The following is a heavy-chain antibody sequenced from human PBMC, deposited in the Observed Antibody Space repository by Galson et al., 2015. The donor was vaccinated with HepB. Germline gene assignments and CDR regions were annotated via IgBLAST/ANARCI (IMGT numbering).Heavy chain of an antibody. CDR1: GDSVSSNSAA. V-gene: IGHV6-1*01. Sequence: CAISGDSVSSNSAAWNWVRQSPSRGLEWLGRTYYRSKWYNDYAVSVKSRITINPDTSKNQFSLQLNSVTPEDTAVYYCARAPVEMATIPPTTTYYYYYYMDVWGKGTTVTVSS. D-gene: IGHD5-24*01. CDR2: TYYRSKWYN. J-gene: IGHJ6*03. CDR3: ARAPVEMATIPPTTTYYYYYYMDV.